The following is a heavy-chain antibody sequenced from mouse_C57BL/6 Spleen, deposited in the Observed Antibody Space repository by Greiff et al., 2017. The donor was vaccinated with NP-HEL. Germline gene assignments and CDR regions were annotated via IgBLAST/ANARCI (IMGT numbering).Heavy chain of an antibody. CDR2: INPNNGGT. J-gene: IGHJ2*01. D-gene: IGHD2-4*01. Sequence: EVQLQQSGPELVKPGASVKMSCKASGYTFTDYNMHWVKQSHGKSLEWIGYINPNNGGTSYNQKFKGKATLTVNKSSSTAYMELRSLTAEDSAVYYCARPYDYGGVDYWGQGTTLTVSS. V-gene: IGHV1-22*01. CDR3: ARPYDYGGVDY. CDR1: GYTFTDYN.